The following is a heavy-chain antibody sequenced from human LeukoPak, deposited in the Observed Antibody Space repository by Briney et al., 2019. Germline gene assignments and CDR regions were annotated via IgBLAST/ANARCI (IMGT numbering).Heavy chain of an antibody. CDR3: AGLDYSNYAARGGKGTNWFDP. J-gene: IGHJ5*02. CDR2: IIPIFGTA. D-gene: IGHD4-11*01. V-gene: IGHV1-69*06. CDR1: GGTFSSYA. Sequence: SVKVSCKASGGTFSSYAISWVRQAPGQGLEWMGGIIPIFGTANYAQKFQGRVTITADKSTSTAYMELSSLRSEDTAVYYCAGLDYSNYAARGGKGTNWFDPWGQGTLVTVSS.